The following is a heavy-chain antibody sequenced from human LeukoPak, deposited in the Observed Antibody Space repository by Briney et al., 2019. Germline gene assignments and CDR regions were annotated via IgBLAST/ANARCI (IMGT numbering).Heavy chain of an antibody. V-gene: IGHV4-61*09. CDR2: IYTSGST. D-gene: IGHD6-6*01. CDR1: GGSISSGSYY. CDR3: ARARGSSSGPRIDNWFDP. J-gene: IGHJ5*02. Sequence: PSQTLSLTCTVPGGSISSGSYYWSWIRQPAGKGLEWIGHIYTSGSTNYNPSLKSRVTISVGTSKNQFSLKLTSVTAADTAVYSCARARGSSSGPRIDNWFDPWGQGTLVTVSS.